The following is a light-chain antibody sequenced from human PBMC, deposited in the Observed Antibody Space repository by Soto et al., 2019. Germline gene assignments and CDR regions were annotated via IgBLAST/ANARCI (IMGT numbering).Light chain of an antibody. CDR1: QSVSNY. J-gene: IGKJ1*01. CDR2: GAS. CDR3: QQYNNWPRT. V-gene: IGKV3D-15*01. Sequence: EIVLTQSPGTLSLSPGERATLSCRASQSVSNYLAWYQRKPGQAPRLLIYGASSRATGIPDRFSGSGSGTDFTLTISSLQSEDFAVYYCQQYNNWPRTFGQGTKVEIK.